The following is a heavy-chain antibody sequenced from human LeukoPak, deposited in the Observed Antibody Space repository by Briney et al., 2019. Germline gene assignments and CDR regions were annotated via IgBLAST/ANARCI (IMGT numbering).Heavy chain of an antibody. J-gene: IGHJ4*02. Sequence: PSETLSLTCTVSGGSISSGDYYWSWIRQPPGKGLEWIGYIYYSGSTYYNPSLKSRVTISVDTSKNQFSLKLSSVTAADTAVYYCARLTTVILYFDYWGQGTLVTVSS. CDR1: GGSISSGDYY. V-gene: IGHV4-30-4*01. D-gene: IGHD4-17*01. CDR2: IYYSGST. CDR3: ARLTTVILYFDY.